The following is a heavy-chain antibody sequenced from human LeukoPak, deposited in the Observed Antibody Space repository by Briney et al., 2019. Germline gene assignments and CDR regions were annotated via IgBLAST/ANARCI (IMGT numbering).Heavy chain of an antibody. J-gene: IGHJ5*02. CDR3: ARRVYGDYGLDWFDP. D-gene: IGHD4-17*01. V-gene: IGHV1-2*02. CDR1: GYTFTGYY. CDR2: INPNSGGT. Sequence: GASVKVSCKASGYTFTGYYMHWVRQAPGQGLEWMGWINPNSGGTNYAQKFQGRVTMTRDTSISTAYMELSRLRSDDTAVYYCARRVYGDYGLDWFDPWGQGTLVTVSS.